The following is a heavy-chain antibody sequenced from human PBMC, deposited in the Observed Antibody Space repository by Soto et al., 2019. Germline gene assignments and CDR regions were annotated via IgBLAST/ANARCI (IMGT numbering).Heavy chain of an antibody. V-gene: IGHV4-39*01. J-gene: IGHJ3*01. CDR3: ERNPSLTAFDV. CDR2: IYYSGTT. CDR1: GGSISSGSYY. Sequence: PSETLSLTCTVSGGSISSGSYYWGWIRQTPGKGLEWIGSIYYSGTTFYNPSLKSRVTISVDTSKNQFSLRLSSMTAADTAVYYCERNPSLTAFDVWGQGTMVTVSS.